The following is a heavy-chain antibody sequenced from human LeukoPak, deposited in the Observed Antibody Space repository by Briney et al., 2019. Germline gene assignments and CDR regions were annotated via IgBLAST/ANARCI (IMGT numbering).Heavy chain of an antibody. CDR2: IWYDGSNK. CDR3: ARDSLYYDSSGFDY. Sequence: GGSLRLSCAASGFTFSSYGMHWVRQAPGKGLEWVAVIWYDGSNKYYADSVKGRFTISRDNSKNTLYLQMNSLRAADTAVYYCARDSLYYDSSGFDYWGQGTLVTVSS. V-gene: IGHV3-33*01. CDR1: GFTFSSYG. D-gene: IGHD3-22*01. J-gene: IGHJ4*02.